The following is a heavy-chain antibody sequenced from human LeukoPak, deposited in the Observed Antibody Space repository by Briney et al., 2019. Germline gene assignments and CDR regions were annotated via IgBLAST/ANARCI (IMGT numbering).Heavy chain of an antibody. V-gene: IGHV1-2*06. CDR1: GYTFTGYY. D-gene: IGHD1-26*01. CDR2: IDPNSGGT. CDR3: ARAHHTHSGSYRKFDY. J-gene: IGHJ4*02. Sequence: GASVKVSCKASGYTFTGYYMHWVRQAPGQGLEWMGRIDPNSGGTNYAQKFQGRVTMTRDTSISTAYMELSRLRSDDTAVYYCARAHHTHSGSYRKFDYWGQGTLVTVSS.